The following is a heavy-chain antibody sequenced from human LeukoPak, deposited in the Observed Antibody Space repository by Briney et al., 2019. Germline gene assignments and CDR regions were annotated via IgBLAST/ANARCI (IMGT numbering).Heavy chain of an antibody. J-gene: IGHJ4*02. CDR2: IYYSGST. V-gene: IGHV4-30-4*08. CDR3: ARGGTLYSSSW. D-gene: IGHD6-13*01. CDR1: GGSISSSSYY. Sequence: PSETLSLTCTVSGGSISSSSYYWGWIRQPPGKGLEWIGYIYYSGSTYYNPSLKSRVTISVDTSKNQFSLKLSSVTAADTAVYYCARGGTLYSSSWWGQGTLVTVSS.